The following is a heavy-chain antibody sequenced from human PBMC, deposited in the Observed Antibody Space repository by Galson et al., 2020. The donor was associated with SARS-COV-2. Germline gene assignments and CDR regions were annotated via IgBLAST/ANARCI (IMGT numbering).Heavy chain of an antibody. D-gene: IGHD6-13*01. V-gene: IGHV3-23*01. CDR2: ISDTGGNT. CDR3: AQDIPDLYSSSWYPLN. CDR1: GFTFSNYA. Sequence: GGSLRLSCAASGFTFSNYAMSWVRQAPGKGLEWVSTISDTGGNTYYADSVKGRFTISRDNAWNTLYLQMNSLRAEDTALYYCAQDIPDLYSSSWYPLNWGQGTLVTVSS. J-gene: IGHJ4*02.